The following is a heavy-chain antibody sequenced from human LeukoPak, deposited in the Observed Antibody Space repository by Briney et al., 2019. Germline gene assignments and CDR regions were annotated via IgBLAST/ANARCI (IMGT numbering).Heavy chain of an antibody. CDR3: ARGPCSGGSCYTTPSDY. V-gene: IGHV4-38-2*02. Sequence: SETLSLTCTVSGYSISSGYYWGWIRQPPGKGLEWIGSIYHSGSTYYNPSLKSRVTISVDTSKNQFSLKLSSVTAADTAVYYCARGPCSGGSCYTTPSDYWGQGTLVTVSS. CDR2: IYHSGST. D-gene: IGHD2-15*01. J-gene: IGHJ4*02. CDR1: GYSISSGYY.